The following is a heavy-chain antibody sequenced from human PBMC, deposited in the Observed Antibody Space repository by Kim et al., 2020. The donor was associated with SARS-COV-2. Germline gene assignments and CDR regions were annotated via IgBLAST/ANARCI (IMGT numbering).Heavy chain of an antibody. CDR2: IKEDGSVK. V-gene: IGHV3-7*01. D-gene: IGHD1-26*01. CDR3: ARHEMVRATERWFDP. CDR1: GFTFSKYW. Sequence: GGSLRLSCAASGFTFSKYWMTWVRQAPGRGLEWVANIKEDGSVKYYVDSVKGRFTISRDNPKNSLYLQMTSLRDEDTAVYYCARHEMVRATERWFDPWGQGTLVTVSS. J-gene: IGHJ5*02.